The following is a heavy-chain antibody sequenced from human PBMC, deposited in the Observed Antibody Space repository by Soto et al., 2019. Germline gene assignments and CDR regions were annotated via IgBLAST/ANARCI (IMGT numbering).Heavy chain of an antibody. Sequence: SETLSLTCAVYGGSFSGYYWTWIRQPPGKGLEWIGEITHSGSTNYNPSLKSRVTISVDTSKNQFSLNLNSVTAADTTVYYCARSSVRGWSYWGQGTLVTVSS. CDR1: GGSFSGYY. D-gene: IGHD3-10*02. J-gene: IGHJ4*02. CDR2: ITHSGST. V-gene: IGHV4-34*01. CDR3: ARSSVRGWSY.